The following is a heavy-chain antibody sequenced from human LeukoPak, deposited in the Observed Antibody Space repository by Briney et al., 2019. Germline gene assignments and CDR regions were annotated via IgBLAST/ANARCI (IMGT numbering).Heavy chain of an antibody. J-gene: IGHJ4*02. CDR3: ARDLGDFYSISLDFDY. Sequence: GGSLRLSCAASGFTFRSYALHWVRQAPGKGLEWVAVISYDGSNKYYADSVKGRFTISRDNSKNTLYLQMNSLRAEDTAVYYCARDLGDFYSISLDFDYWGQGTLVTVSS. CDR1: GFTFRSYA. V-gene: IGHV3-30*04. D-gene: IGHD3-3*01. CDR2: ISYDGSNK.